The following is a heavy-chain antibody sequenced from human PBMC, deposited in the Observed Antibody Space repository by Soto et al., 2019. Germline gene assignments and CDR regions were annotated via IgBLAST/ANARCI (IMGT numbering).Heavy chain of an antibody. D-gene: IGHD2-15*01. CDR2: IYKSGTT. CDR1: TGAVNNHF. CDR3: ARINGSSPDF. Sequence: QVQLQESGPGLVKPSETLSLTCTVSTGAVNNHFWSWIRQPAGKRLERIGHIYKSGTTTYNPSIKSRLPMSVDPLRNGFSLKLSSVTAADTAVYYCARINGSSPDFWGQGTLVTVTS. V-gene: IGHV4-4*07. J-gene: IGHJ4*02.